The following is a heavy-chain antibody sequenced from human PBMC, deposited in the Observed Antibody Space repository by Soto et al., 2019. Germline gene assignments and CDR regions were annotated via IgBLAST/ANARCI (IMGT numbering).Heavy chain of an antibody. Sequence: MNWVRQRPGKGLEWVSNINYSGVSTYYSDAVKGRFTISRDNSRNILHLEMNSLTVDDTAVYYCVSDPNGGRGYWAQGT. CDR3: VSDPNGGRGY. CDR2: INYSGVST. D-gene: IGHD3-16*01. V-gene: IGHV3-23*01. J-gene: IGHJ4*02.